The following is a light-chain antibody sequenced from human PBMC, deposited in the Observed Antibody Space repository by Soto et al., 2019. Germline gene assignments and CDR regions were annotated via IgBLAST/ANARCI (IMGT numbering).Light chain of an antibody. CDR1: ALPKQY. J-gene: IGLJ2*01. CDR3: QSADSSGTYVV. Sequence: SYELTQPPSVSVSPGQTARITCSGDALPKQYAYWYQQKPGQAPVLVIYKDSERPSGITERFSGSSSGTTVTLTISGVQAEDEADYYCQSADSSGTYVVFGERTKLTVL. CDR2: KDS. V-gene: IGLV3-25*03.